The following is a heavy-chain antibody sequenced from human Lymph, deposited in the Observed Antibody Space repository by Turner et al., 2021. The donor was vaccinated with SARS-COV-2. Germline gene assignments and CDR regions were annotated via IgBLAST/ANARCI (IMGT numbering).Heavy chain of an antibody. CDR2: IKQDGSEK. CDR1: GFTFSYHW. J-gene: IGHJ4*02. D-gene: IGHD1-26*01. CDR3: ARMGSSSWYFDY. Sequence: EVQLVESGGGLVQPGGSLRPSWAASGFTFSYHWMSWVRQAPGKGLEWVANIKQDGSEKYYVDSVKGRFTISGDNAKNSLFLQMNSLRAEDTAVYYCARMGSSSWYFDYWGQGTLVTVSS. V-gene: IGHV3-7*01.